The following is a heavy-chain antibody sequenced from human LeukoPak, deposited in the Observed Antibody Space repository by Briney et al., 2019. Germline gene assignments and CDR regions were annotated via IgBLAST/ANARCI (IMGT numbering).Heavy chain of an antibody. CDR3: ARASHDYGEYSHFDY. Sequence: SETLSLTCTVSGGSISSSSYYWGWIRQPPGKGLEWIGSIYYSGSTYYNPSLKSRVTISVDTSKNQFSLKLSSVTAADTAMYYCARASHDYGEYSHFDYWGQGTLVTVSS. V-gene: IGHV4-39*07. J-gene: IGHJ4*02. D-gene: IGHD4-17*01. CDR2: IYYSGST. CDR1: GGSISSSSYY.